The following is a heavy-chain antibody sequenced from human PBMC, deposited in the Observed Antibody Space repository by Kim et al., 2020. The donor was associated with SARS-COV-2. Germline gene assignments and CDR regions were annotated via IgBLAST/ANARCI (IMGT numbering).Heavy chain of an antibody. Sequence: TYYSPSLKGRVTIYVDTSKNQFSLDVNSVTAADTAMYYCARPSSRFGDYALWGQGTLVTVFS. CDR2: T. D-gene: IGHD3-10*01. J-gene: IGHJ4*02. V-gene: IGHV4-39*01. CDR3: ARPSSRFGDYAL.